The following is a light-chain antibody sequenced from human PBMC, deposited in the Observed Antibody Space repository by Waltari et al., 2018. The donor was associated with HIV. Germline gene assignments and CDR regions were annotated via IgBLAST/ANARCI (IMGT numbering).Light chain of an antibody. CDR2: SNN. CDR1: SSNTGSNT. J-gene: IGLJ1*01. CDR3: AAWDDSLNGYV. V-gene: IGLV1-44*01. Sequence: VLTQPPSASGTPGQRVTISCSGSSSNTGSNTVNWYQQLPGTAPKLLIYSNNQRPSGVPDRFSGSKSGTSASLAISGLLSEDEADYSCAAWDDSLNGYVFGTGTKVTVL.